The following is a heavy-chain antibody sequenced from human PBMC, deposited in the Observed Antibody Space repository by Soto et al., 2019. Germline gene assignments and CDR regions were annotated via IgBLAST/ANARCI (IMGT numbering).Heavy chain of an antibody. CDR2: IIPIFGTA. Sequence: QVQLVQSGAEVKKPGSSVKVSCKASGGTFSSYAISWVRQAPGQGLEWMGGIIPIFGTANYAQKFQGRVTITADDSTSTAYMELSSLRSEDTAVYYCARGGGYCSSTSCPEYYYYGMDAWGQGTTVTVSS. CDR3: ARGGGYCSSTSCPEYYYYGMDA. V-gene: IGHV1-69*01. D-gene: IGHD2-2*01. J-gene: IGHJ6*02. CDR1: GGTFSSYA.